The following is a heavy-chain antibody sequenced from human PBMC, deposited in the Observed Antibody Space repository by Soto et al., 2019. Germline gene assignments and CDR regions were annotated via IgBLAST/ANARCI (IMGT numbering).Heavy chain of an antibody. CDR2: IYYLGRT. CDR1: DYISTYY. J-gene: IGHJ4*02. V-gene: IGHV4-59*01. Sequence: PSVTLSLNCPVDYISTYYWNCIRQTPGKGLEWIGYIYYLGRTNYNRSLKSRVTISIAMSKNQFSLRLNSVTAADTAVYYCARDPVGATHFDYWGQGALVTVS. CDR3: ARDPVGATHFDY. D-gene: IGHD1-26*01.